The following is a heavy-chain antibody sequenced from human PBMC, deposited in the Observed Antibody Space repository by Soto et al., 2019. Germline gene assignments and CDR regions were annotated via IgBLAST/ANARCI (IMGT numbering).Heavy chain of an antibody. Sequence: QVQLQESGPGLVKPSETLSLTCTVSGGSISSYYWNWIRQPPGKGLEWIGYIYYSGSTNYNPSLRSRVTISVDTSKNPFSLKLSSVTAADTAVYYCARDAGTYGMDVWGQGTTVTVSS. CDR3: ARDAGTYGMDV. CDR2: IYYSGST. J-gene: IGHJ6*02. V-gene: IGHV4-59*01. D-gene: IGHD1-1*01. CDR1: GGSISSYY.